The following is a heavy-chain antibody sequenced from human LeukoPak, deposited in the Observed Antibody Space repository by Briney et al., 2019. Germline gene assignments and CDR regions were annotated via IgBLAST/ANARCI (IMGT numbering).Heavy chain of an antibody. CDR1: GFTFSSYS. CDR2: ISSSSSTI. J-gene: IGHJ4*02. CDR3: ARATYCSSTSCYINYFDY. D-gene: IGHD2-2*02. Sequence: PGGSLSLSCAASGFTFSSYSMNWVRQAPGKGLEWVSYISSSSSTIYYADSVKGRFTISRDNAKNSLYLQMNSLRAEDTAVYYCARATYCSSTSCYINYFDYWGQGTLVTVSS. V-gene: IGHV3-48*01.